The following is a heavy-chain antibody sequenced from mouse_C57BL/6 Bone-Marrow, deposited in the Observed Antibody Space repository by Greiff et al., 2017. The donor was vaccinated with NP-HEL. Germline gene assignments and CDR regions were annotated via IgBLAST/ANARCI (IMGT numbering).Heavy chain of an antibody. CDR3: ARWGRGWYFDV. V-gene: IGHV1-54*01. CDR1: GYAFTNYL. Sequence: QVQLQQSGAELVRPGTSVKVSCKASGYAFTNYLIEWVKQRPGQGLEWIGVINPGSGGTNYNEKFKGKATLTADKSSSTAYMQLSSLTSEDSAVYCCARWGRGWYFDVWGTGTTVTVSS. CDR2: INPGSGGT. J-gene: IGHJ1*03.